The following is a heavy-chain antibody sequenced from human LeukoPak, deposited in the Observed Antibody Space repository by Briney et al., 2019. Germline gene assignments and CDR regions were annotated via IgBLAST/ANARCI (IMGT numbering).Heavy chain of an antibody. CDR2: ILPILDTP. CDR3: ARDCLNYDSSGYYDY. D-gene: IGHD3-22*01. J-gene: IGHJ4*02. CDR1: GGTFGSYG. V-gene: IGHV1-69*04. Sequence: SVKVSCKASGGTFGSYGISWVRQAPRQGLEWMGRILPILDTPNYAQKFKGRVTITADKSTSTVYMELSSLRSEDTGVYYCARDCLNYDSSGYYDYWGQGTLVTVSS.